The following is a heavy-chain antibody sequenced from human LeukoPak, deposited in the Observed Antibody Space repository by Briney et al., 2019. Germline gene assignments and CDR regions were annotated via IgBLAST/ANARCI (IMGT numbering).Heavy chain of an antibody. Sequence: PGGSLRLSCAASGFTFSSYLMHWVRQAPGKGLVWVSRINSDGSTTSYADSVKGRFTISRDNAKNSLYLQMNSLRAEDTALYYCAKAISLAGITMVRGVILHDAFDIWGQGTMVTVSS. CDR1: GFTFSSYL. D-gene: IGHD3-10*01. CDR2: INSDGSTT. CDR3: AKAISLAGITMVRGVILHDAFDI. J-gene: IGHJ3*02. V-gene: IGHV3-74*01.